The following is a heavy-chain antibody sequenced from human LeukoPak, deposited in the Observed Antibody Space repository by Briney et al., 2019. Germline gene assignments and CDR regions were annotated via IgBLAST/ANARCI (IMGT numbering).Heavy chain of an antibody. Sequence: PSETLSLTCTVSGGSISSYYWSWIRQPPGKGLEWIGYFYSGSTNYNPSLKSRLTISVDTSKNQFSLKLSSMTAADTAVYYCARGGYYYDSSGYPSLGGLNFDYWGQGTLVPVSS. D-gene: IGHD3-22*01. CDR2: FYSGST. CDR3: ARGGYYYDSSGYPSLGGLNFDY. V-gene: IGHV4-59*01. J-gene: IGHJ4*02. CDR1: GGSISSYY.